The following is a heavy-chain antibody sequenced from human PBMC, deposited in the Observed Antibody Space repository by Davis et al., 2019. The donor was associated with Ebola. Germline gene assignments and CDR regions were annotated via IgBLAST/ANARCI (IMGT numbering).Heavy chain of an antibody. Sequence: GESLKISCATSGFTFSSYWMHWVRQAPGKGLVWVSRIDSDGSSTIYADSVKGRFTVSRDNARNTLYLQMNSLRAKDTAVYYCTRDGPSTTIVELDYWGQGTLVTVSS. CDR3: TRDGPSTTIVELDY. CDR2: IDSDGSST. J-gene: IGHJ4*02. D-gene: IGHD1-26*01. CDR1: GFTFSSYW. V-gene: IGHV3-74*01.